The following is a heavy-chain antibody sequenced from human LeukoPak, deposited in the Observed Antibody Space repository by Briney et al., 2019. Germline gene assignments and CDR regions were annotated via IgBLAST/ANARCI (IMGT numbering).Heavy chain of an antibody. CDR3: AREYYCSGGSCYSGN. CDR2: INHSGST. J-gene: IGHJ4*02. Sequence: PSETLSLTCAVYGGSFSGYYWSWIRQPPGKGLEWIGEINHSGSTNYNPSLKSRVTISVDTSKNQFSLKLGSVTAADTAVYYCAREYYCSGGSCYSGNWGQGTLVTVSS. CDR1: GGSFSGYY. V-gene: IGHV4-34*01. D-gene: IGHD2-15*01.